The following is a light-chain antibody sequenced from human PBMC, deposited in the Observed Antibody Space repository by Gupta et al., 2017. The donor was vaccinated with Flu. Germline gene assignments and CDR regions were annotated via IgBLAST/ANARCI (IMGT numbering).Light chain of an antibody. Sequence: QTVVTQEPSLTVSPGGTVTLTCASSTGAVTSGYYPNWIQQKPGQAPRALIYDASKKHSWTPARFSGSLLGGKAALTLSGVQPEDEAEYYCLFYCGAAQHAVFGGGTQLTVL. CDR1: TGAVTSGYY. CDR3: LFYCGAAQHAV. J-gene: IGLJ7*01. CDR2: DAS. V-gene: IGLV7-43*01.